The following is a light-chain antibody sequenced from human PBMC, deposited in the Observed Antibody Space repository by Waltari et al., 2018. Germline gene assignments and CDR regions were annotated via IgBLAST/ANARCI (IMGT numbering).Light chain of an antibody. Sequence: QSVLTQPPSASGTPGQSVTISCSGSSSNIGSNSVNWYQQLPGSAPKLLIYNDEHRPSGAPDRFSGSKSGTSASLAISGLQSEDEADYYCAAWDDSLNGGVFGGGTKLTVL. CDR2: NDE. J-gene: IGLJ3*02. CDR3: AAWDDSLNGGV. V-gene: IGLV1-44*01. CDR1: SSNIGSNS.